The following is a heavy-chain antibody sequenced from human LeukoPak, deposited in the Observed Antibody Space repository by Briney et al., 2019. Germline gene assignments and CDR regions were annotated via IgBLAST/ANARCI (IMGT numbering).Heavy chain of an antibody. CDR1: GFTSGDYA. D-gene: IGHD3-22*01. J-gene: IGHJ3*02. CDR3: TRVPIRTATMIVVLRGHDAFDI. Sequence: PGGSLRLSCTASGFTSGDYAMSWFRQAPGKGLEWVGFIRSKAYGGTTEYAASVKGRFTISRDDSKSIAYLQMNSLKTEDTAVYYCTRVPIRTATMIVVLRGHDAFDIWGQGTMVTASS. CDR2: IRSKAYGGTT. V-gene: IGHV3-49*03.